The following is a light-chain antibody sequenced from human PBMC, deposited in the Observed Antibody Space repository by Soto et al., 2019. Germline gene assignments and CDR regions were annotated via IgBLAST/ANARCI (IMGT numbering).Light chain of an antibody. CDR3: HQSYYTPT. CDR1: PSSSYY. J-gene: IGKJ1*01. CDR2: DAT. Sequence: IQMTQSPSSRSASVGDRVTITCRASPSSSYYSYQHQQTPGTAHLLLIYDATSIRSGVPSSCGGSGSGTDFTITISMLQHEDFASYYHHQSYYTPTFGQGTKVDIK. V-gene: IGKV1-39*01.